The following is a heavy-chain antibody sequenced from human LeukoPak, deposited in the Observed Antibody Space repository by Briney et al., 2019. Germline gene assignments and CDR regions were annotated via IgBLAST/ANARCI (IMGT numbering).Heavy chain of an antibody. CDR3: ARGRNYGSFNYFGY. D-gene: IGHD3-10*01. J-gene: IGHJ4*02. CDR2: IYYSGNT. V-gene: IGHV4-31*03. Sequence: SETLSLTCTVSGGSISSGGYYWNWIRQYPGKGLEWIGYIYYSGNTYYNPSLTSRVTISVDTSMNQFSLRLSSVTAADTAVYYCARGRNYGSFNYFGYWGQGTLVTVSS. CDR1: GGSISSGGYY.